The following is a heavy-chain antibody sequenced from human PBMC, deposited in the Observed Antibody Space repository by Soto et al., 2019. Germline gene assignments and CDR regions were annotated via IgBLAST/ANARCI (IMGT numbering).Heavy chain of an antibody. CDR1: GFMFSAYW. Sequence: EVQLVESGGGLVQPGGSLRLSCAASGFMFSAYWMSWVRQDPGKGLEWVATISGGATDKFYVDSVKGRYTISRDDTKNSLYLQMNSLRDEDTAVYYCVREDWHRFDSWGLGTLVTVSS. J-gene: IGHJ4*02. CDR2: ISGGATDK. V-gene: IGHV3-7*01. CDR3: VREDWHRFDS. D-gene: IGHD2-21*01.